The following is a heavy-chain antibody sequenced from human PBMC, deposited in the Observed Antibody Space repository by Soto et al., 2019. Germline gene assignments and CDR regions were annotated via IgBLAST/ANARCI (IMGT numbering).Heavy chain of an antibody. J-gene: IGHJ3*02. CDR1: GGSISSSSYY. Sequence: QLQLQESGPGLVKPSETLSLTCTVSGGSISSSSYYWGWIRQPPGKGLEWIGCVYYSGSTYYNPALKSRVTLSVDTSKNQFSLKLSSVTPADTAVYYCASQEEYYDILTGYYLGAFDIWGQGTMVTVSS. D-gene: IGHD3-9*01. CDR3: ASQEEYYDILTGYYLGAFDI. CDR2: VYYSGST. V-gene: IGHV4-39*01.